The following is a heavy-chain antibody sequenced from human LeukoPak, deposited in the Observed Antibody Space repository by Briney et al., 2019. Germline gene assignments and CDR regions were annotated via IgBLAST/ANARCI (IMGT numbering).Heavy chain of an antibody. J-gene: IGHJ4*02. CDR3: ARDYYGGNPDY. CDR1: GYTFTVYQ. CDR2: INPNSGGR. D-gene: IGHD4-23*01. V-gene: IGHV1-2*02. Sequence: ASVKVSCTTSGYTFTVYQMHWVRQAPGQGLEWMGWINPNSGGRNYAQKFQGRVTMTSDTSISTVYMELSSLRSDDTAVYYCARDYYGGNPDYWGQGTLVTVSS.